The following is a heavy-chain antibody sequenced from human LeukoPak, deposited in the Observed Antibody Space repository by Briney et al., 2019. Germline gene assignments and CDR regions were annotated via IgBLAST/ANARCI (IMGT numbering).Heavy chain of an antibody. V-gene: IGHV4-4*09. Sequence: SETLSLTCTVSGGSISSYYWSWIRQPPGKGLEWIGYIYTSGSTNYNPSLKSRVTISVDTSKNQFSLKLSSVTAADTAVYYCARHSAAHDDYGGNSVEWFDPWGQGTLVTVSS. J-gene: IGHJ5*02. CDR1: GGSISSYY. CDR2: IYTSGST. CDR3: ARHSAAHDDYGGNSVEWFDP. D-gene: IGHD4-23*01.